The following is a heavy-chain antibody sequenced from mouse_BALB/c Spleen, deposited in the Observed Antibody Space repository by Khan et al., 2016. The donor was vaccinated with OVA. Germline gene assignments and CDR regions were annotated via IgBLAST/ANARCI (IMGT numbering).Heavy chain of an antibody. V-gene: IGHV2-6-1*01. D-gene: IGHD2-10*01. CDR2: IWSDGST. J-gene: IGHJ4*01. CDR3: ARQPYYHYNIMDY. CDR1: GFSLTNYG. Sequence: QVQLKESGPGLVAPSQSLSITCTISGFSLTNYGVHWVRQPPGKGLEWLVVIWSDGSTTYNSALKSRLTLSKENSKSQVFLKMNSLQNDDTAMYFCARQPYYHYNIMDYWGQGTSVTVSS.